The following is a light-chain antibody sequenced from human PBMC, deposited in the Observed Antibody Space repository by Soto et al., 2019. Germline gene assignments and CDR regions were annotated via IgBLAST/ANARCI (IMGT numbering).Light chain of an antibody. Sequence: DIQMTQSPSSLSASEGDRVTITCRASKSISSYLNWYQQKPGKAPKLLIYAASSLQSGVPSRFSGSGSGTDFTLTISSLQPEDFATYYCQQSYSTPSIPFGQGTRPAIK. CDR3: QQSYSTPSIP. CDR1: KSISSY. V-gene: IGKV1-39*01. CDR2: AAS. J-gene: IGKJ5*01.